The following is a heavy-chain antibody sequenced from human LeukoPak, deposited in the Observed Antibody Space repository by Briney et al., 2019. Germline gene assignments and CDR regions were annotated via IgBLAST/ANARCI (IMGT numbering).Heavy chain of an antibody. Sequence: ASVKVSCKASGYTLTSYDINWVRQATGQGLEWMGWMNPNSGNTGYAQKFQGRVTMTRNTSISTAYMELSSLRSEDTAVYYCARVESGSYYNYYGMDVWGQGTTVTVSS. J-gene: IGHJ6*02. CDR2: MNPNSGNT. D-gene: IGHD1-26*01. CDR1: GYTLTSYD. CDR3: ARVESGSYYNYYGMDV. V-gene: IGHV1-8*01.